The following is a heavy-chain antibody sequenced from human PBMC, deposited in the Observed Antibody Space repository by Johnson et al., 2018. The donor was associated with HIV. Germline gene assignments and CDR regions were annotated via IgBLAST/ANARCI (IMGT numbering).Heavy chain of an antibody. J-gene: IGHJ3*02. CDR2: VTPNGGST. Sequence: VQLVESGGGLAKPAWSPRLSCADSQFTFSSYYMNCVRQAPGNGLVLVGQVTPNGGSTYLIDSVKGRFTISRDNAKNSLYLQMNSLRAEDTALYYCVRGIVVVVAAGRADAFDIWGQGTMVTVSS. V-gene: IGHV3-25*03. CDR3: VRGIVVVVAAGRADAFDI. CDR1: QFTFSSYY. D-gene: IGHD2-15*01.